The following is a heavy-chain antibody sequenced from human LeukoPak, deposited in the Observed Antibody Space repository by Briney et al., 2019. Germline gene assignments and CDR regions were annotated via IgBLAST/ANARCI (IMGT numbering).Heavy chain of an antibody. D-gene: IGHD6-13*01. CDR1: GYIFITYG. V-gene: IGHV1-2*02. CDR3: ARDKGIAAAGIDY. CDR2: INPNSGGT. J-gene: IGHJ4*02. Sequence: ASVKVSCKASGYIFITYGISWVRQAPGQGLEWMGWINPNSGGTNYAQKFQGRVTMTRDTSISTAYMELSRLRSDDTAVYYCARDKGIAAAGIDYWGQGTLVTVSS.